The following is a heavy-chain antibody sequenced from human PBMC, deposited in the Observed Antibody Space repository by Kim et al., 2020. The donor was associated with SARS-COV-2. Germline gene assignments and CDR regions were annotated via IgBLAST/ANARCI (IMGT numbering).Heavy chain of an antibody. J-gene: IGHJ4*02. CDR3: ASFPPQVDY. V-gene: IGHV4-34*01. CDR1: GGSFSGYY. Sequence: SETLSLTCAVYGGSFSGYYWSWIRQPPGKGLEWIGEINHSGSTNYNPSLKSRVTISVDTSKNQFSLKLSSVTAADTAVYYCASFPPQVDYWGQGTLVTVS. CDR2: INHSGST.